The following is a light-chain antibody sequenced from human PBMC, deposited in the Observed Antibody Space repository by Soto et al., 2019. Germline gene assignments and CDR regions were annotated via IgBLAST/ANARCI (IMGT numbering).Light chain of an antibody. Sequence: EIVMTQSPATLSVSPGERATLGFGASQSVSSNLSWYQQKPGQAPRLLIYGASTRATGIPATFSGSGSGTEFTLTISSLQSEDFAIYYCQQYDNWPSLTFGGGTKVDIK. V-gene: IGKV3-15*01. CDR1: QSVSSN. CDR2: GAS. J-gene: IGKJ4*01. CDR3: QQYDNWPSLT.